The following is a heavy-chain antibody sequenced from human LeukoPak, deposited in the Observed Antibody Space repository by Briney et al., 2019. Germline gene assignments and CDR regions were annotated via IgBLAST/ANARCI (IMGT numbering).Heavy chain of an antibody. CDR1: GFTFSSYS. V-gene: IGHV3-21*01. D-gene: IGHD3-22*01. CDR2: ISSSSSYI. J-gene: IGHJ4*02. CDR3: ARSHYYDSSGFDYFDY. Sequence: GGSLRLSCAASGFTFSSYSMNWVRQAPGKGLEWVSSISSSSSYIYYADSVKGRFTISRDNAKNSLYLQMNSLRAEDTAVYYCARSHYYDSSGFDYFDYWGQGTLVTVSS.